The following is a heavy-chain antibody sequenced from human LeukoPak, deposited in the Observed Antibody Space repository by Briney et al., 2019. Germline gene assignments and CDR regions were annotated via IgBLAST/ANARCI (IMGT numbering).Heavy chain of an antibody. Sequence: SETLSLTCTVSSGSISSTNYYWSWIRQPAGKGLEWIGRIYTSGSTNYNPSLKSRVTMSVDTSKNQFSLKLSSVTAADTAVYYCARDLQLAVAGTSYNWFDLWGQGTLVTVSS. CDR1: SGSISSTNYY. V-gene: IGHV4-61*02. CDR2: IYTSGST. CDR3: ARDLQLAVAGTSYNWFDL. D-gene: IGHD6-19*01. J-gene: IGHJ5*02.